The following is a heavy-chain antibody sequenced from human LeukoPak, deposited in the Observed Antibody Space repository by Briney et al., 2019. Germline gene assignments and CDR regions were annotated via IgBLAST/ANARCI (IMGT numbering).Heavy chain of an antibody. Sequence: PSETLSLTCTVSGGSISSYYWSWIRQPPGKGLEWIGYIYYSGSTNYNPSLKSRVTISVDTSKNQFSLKLSSVTAVDTAVYYCARTHDYGDYPTTYFDFWGQGTLVTVSS. J-gene: IGHJ4*02. CDR1: GGSISSYY. D-gene: IGHD4-17*01. CDR2: IYYSGST. CDR3: ARTHDYGDYPTTYFDF. V-gene: IGHV4-59*01.